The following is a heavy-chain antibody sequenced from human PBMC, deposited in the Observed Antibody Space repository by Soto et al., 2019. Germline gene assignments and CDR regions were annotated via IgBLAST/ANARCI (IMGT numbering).Heavy chain of an antibody. Sequence: LSLTCTVSGGSISNYYWTWVRQPPGKGLEWIRYVYYSGSTNYNPSLESRVTISIDASKNQFSLKMKSVAAAGSGENYCVRNYLFTGIDLWGQGALVTVSS. CDR2: VYYSGST. J-gene: IGHJ5*02. CDR3: VRNYLFTGIDL. D-gene: IGHD1-1*01. CDR1: GGSISNYY. V-gene: IGHV4-59*01.